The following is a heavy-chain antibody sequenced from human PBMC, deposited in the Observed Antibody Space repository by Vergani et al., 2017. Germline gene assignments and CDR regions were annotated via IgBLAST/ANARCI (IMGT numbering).Heavy chain of an antibody. V-gene: IGHV3-15*01. Sequence: EVQVVESGGCLIKPGGSLRLSCVVSGITLKNAWINWVRQAPGKGLEWIGRIRSKNDGGTADYAAPLKGRFTISRDDSKDSAFLLVNNLKTEDTAVYFCYTDYHDYWGQGTLVTVSS. D-gene: IGHD2-2*02. CDR2: IRSKNDGGTA. CDR3: YTDYHDY. J-gene: IGHJ4*02. CDR1: GITLKNAW.